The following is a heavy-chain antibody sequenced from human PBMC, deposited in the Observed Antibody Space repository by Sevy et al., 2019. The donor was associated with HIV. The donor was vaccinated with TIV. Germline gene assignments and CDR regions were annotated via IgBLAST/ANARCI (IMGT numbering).Heavy chain of an antibody. V-gene: IGHV6-1*01. D-gene: IGHD4-4*01. CDR2: TYYRSKWYN. Sequence: QSQTLSLTCAISGDSVSSNSAAWNWIRQSPSRGLEWLGRTYYRSKWYNDYAVSVKSRITINPDTSKNQFSLQLNSVTPEDTAVYYCAREPHTVRNYYYYMDVWGKGTTVTVSS. CDR3: AREPHTVRNYYYYMDV. J-gene: IGHJ6*03. CDR1: GDSVSSNSAA.